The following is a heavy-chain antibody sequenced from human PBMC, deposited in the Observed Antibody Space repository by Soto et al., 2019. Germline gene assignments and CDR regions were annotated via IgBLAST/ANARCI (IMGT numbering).Heavy chain of an antibody. CDR2: INPNSGGT. V-gene: IGHV1-2*02. CDR3: ATLPLGTGVDY. D-gene: IGHD7-27*01. CDR1: GYTFTGYY. J-gene: IGHJ4*02. Sequence: GASVKVSCKASGYTFTGYYMHWVRQAPGQGLEWMGWINPNSGGTNYAQKFQGRVTMTRDTSINTAYMDLTRLRSDDTAVYFCATLPLGTGVDYWGQGTLVTVSS.